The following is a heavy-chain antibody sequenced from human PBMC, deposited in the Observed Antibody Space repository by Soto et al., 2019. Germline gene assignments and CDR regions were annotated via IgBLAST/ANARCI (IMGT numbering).Heavy chain of an antibody. CDR2: IYYRGST. CDR3: ARVSPLYDFWSGYYRYFDY. V-gene: IGHV4-59*01. J-gene: IGHJ4*02. Sequence: PSETLSLTCTVSGGSISSYYWSWIRQPPGKGLEWIGYIYYRGSTNYNPSLKSRVTISVDTSKNQFSLKLSSVTAADTAVYYCARVSPLYDFWSGYYRYFDYWGQGTLVTVSS. CDR1: GGSISSYY. D-gene: IGHD3-3*01.